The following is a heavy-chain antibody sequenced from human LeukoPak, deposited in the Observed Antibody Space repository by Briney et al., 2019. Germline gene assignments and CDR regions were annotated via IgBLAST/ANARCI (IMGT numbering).Heavy chain of an antibody. D-gene: IGHD2-2*01. CDR1: GGTFSSYA. V-gene: IGHV1-69*13. Sequence: ASVKVSCKASGGTFSSYAISWVRQAPGQGLEWMGGIIPIFGTANYAQKFQGRVTITADESTGTAYMELSSLRSEDTAVYYCARDALVPAAMRYYYYYYMDVWGKGTTVTVSS. CDR2: IIPIFGTA. J-gene: IGHJ6*03. CDR3: ARDALVPAAMRYYYYYYMDV.